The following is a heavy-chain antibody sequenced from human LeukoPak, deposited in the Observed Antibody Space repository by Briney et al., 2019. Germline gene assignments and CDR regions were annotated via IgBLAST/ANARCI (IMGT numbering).Heavy chain of an antibody. CDR2: INTNTGNT. V-gene: IGHV7-4-1*02. D-gene: IGHD1-26*01. Sequence: GASVKVSCKASGYILPRYGIHWVRQPPGQGLEWMGWINTNTGNTTYAQGFRERFVFYLQTPVRTSYLQISSLKAEDTAVYYCARGRGSSERVGYYFYYIDVWGKGTTVTVSS. CDR1: GYILPRYG. J-gene: IGHJ6*03. CDR3: ARGRGSSERVGYYFYYIDV.